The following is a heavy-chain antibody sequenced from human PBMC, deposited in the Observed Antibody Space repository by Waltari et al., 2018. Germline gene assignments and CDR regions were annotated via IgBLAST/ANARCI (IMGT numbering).Heavy chain of an antibody. J-gene: IGHJ3*02. D-gene: IGHD5-12*01. CDR3: ARDLGDIVASTDAFDI. CDR2: IIPIFGTA. V-gene: IGHV1-69*08. CDR1: GGTFSRYA. Sequence: QVQLVQSGAEVKKPGSSVKVSCKASGGTFSRYAISWVRQAPGQGLEWMGRIIPIFGTANYAQKFQGRVTITADKSTSTAYMELSSLRSEDTAVYYCARDLGDIVASTDAFDIWGQGTMVTVSS.